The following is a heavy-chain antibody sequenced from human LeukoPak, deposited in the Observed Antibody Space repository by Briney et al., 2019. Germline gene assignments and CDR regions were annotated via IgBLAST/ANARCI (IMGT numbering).Heavy chain of an antibody. J-gene: IGHJ4*02. Sequence: ASVKVSCKASGYTFTSYGISWVRQAPGQGLEWMGWISAYNGNTDYAQKLQGRVTMTTDTSTSTAYMELRSLRSDDTAVYYCARVHRNYAYVWGSYRLGYWGQGTLVTVSS. CDR3: ARVHRNYAYVWGSYRLGY. CDR1: GYTFTSYG. D-gene: IGHD3-16*02. CDR2: ISAYNGNT. V-gene: IGHV1-18*01.